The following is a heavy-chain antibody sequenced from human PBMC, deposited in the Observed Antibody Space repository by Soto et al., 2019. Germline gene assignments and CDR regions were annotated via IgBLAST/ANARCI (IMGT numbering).Heavy chain of an antibody. CDR3: ARDQKYYYDSSGYGNFDY. CDR1: GGTFSSYA. D-gene: IGHD3-22*01. CDR2: IIPIFGTA. Sequence: QVQLVQSGAEVKKPGSSVKVSCKASGGTFSSYAISWVRQAPGQGLEWMGGIIPIFGTANYAQKLQGRVTITADESTSTAYMELSSLRSEDTAVYYCARDQKYYYDSSGYGNFDYWGQGTLVTVSS. J-gene: IGHJ4*02. V-gene: IGHV1-69*01.